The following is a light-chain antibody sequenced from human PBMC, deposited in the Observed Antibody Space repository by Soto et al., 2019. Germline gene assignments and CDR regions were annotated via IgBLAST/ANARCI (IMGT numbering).Light chain of an antibody. CDR3: QQYNNWPQT. CDR1: QYIGSA. V-gene: IGKV3-15*01. J-gene: IGKJ1*01. Sequence: EVVFTRLPATLSLSPGGRATLSCRASQYIGSAVAWYHQRSGQAPRLLIFDASIRVPTTPARFSGSVSGTEFTLTISSLQSEDFAVYYCQQYNNWPQTFGQGTKVDI. CDR2: DAS.